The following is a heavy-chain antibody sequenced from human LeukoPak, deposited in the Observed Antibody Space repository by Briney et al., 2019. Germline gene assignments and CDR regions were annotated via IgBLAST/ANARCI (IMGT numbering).Heavy chain of an antibody. V-gene: IGHV3-9*01. CDR1: GFIFDDYA. D-gene: IGHD6-13*01. J-gene: IGHJ4*02. CDR2: ISWNGERI. Sequence: GRSLRLSCAASGFIFDDYAMHWVRQAPGKGLEWVSGISWNGERIGYADSVKGRFTISRDNAKKSLYLQMNSLRAEDTALYFCAKDIDGGVSYSNAPDYWGQGTLVTVSS. CDR3: AKDIDGGVSYSNAPDY.